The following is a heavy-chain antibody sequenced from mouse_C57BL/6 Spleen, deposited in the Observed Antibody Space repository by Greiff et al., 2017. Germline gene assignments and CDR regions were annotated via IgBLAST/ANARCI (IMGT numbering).Heavy chain of an antibody. Sequence: EVTLVESGGGLVHPGGSMKLSCAASGFTFSDAWMDWVRQSPDKGLEWVAEISNKANNHATYYAEFVKGRFTISRDDYKSSVYLQLNSLRAEDTVIYYCTDYDYDSWFAYWGQGTLVTVSA. CDR1: GFTFSDAW. D-gene: IGHD2-4*01. V-gene: IGHV6-6*01. J-gene: IGHJ3*01. CDR3: TDYDYDSWFAY. CDR2: ISNKANNHAT.